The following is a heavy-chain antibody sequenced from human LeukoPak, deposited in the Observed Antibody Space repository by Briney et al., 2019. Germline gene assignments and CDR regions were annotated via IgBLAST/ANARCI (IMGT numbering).Heavy chain of an antibody. CDR1: GFTFSSYW. V-gene: IGHV3-7*01. CDR2: IKQDGSEK. Sequence: WGSLRLSCAASGFTFSSYWMSWVRQAPGKGLEWVANIKQDGSEKYYVDSVKGRFTISRDNAKNSLYLQMNSLRAEDTAVYYCARKISSSPENWFDPWGQGTLVTVSS. D-gene: IGHD6-6*01. J-gene: IGHJ5*02. CDR3: ARKISSSPENWFDP.